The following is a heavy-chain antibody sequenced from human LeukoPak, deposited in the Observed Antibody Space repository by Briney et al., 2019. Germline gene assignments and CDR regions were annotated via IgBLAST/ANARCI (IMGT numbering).Heavy chain of an antibody. D-gene: IGHD3-9*01. CDR1: GGSISSSSYY. CDR3: ASGSYDILTGYFYYFDY. V-gene: IGHV4-39*01. Sequence: PSETLSLTCTVSGGSISSSSYYWGWIRQPPGKGLEWIATIYYSGSTYYNPSLKSRVTISVDTSKNQFSLKLSSVTAADTAVYYCASGSYDILTGYFYYFDYWGQGTLVTVSS. J-gene: IGHJ4*02. CDR2: IYYSGST.